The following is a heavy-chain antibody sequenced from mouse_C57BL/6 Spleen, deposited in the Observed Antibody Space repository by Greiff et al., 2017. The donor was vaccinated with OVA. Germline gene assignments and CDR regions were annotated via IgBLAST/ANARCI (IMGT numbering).Heavy chain of an antibody. CDR3: TRLLYGSSYWYFDG. CDR2: IDPETGGT. V-gene: IGHV1-15*01. Sequence: QVQLKQSGAELVRPGASVTLSCKASGYTFTDYEMHWVKQTPVHGLEWIGAIDPETGGTAYNQKFKGKAILTADKSSSTAYMELRSLTSEDSAVYYGTRLLYGSSYWYFDGWGTGTTVTVSS. J-gene: IGHJ1*03. CDR1: GYTFTDYE. D-gene: IGHD1-1*01.